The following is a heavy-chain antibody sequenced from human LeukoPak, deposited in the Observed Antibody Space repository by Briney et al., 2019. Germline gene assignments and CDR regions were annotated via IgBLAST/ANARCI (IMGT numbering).Heavy chain of an antibody. CDR3: ARDGYNSAPFDY. J-gene: IGHJ4*02. D-gene: IGHD5-24*01. V-gene: IGHV4-34*01. CDR2: ISHNENA. CDR1: GGSFSGYY. Sequence: PSETLSLTCAVYGGSFSGYYWSWIRQPPGKGLEWIGYISHNENAYFNPSLSSRVTMSVDKSKNQVSLKITSVTAADTAVYYCARDGYNSAPFDYWGQGTLVTVSS.